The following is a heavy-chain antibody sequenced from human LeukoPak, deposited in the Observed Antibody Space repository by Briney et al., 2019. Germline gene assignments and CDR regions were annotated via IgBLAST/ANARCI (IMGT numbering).Heavy chain of an antibody. CDR2: IKSKTDGGTT. Sequence: GGSLRLSCAASGFIFSSYAMSWVRQAPGKGLEWVGRIKSKTDGGTTDYAAPVKGRFTISRDDSKNTLYLQMNSLKTEDTAVYYCTTILLWFGEWDYWGQGTLVTVSS. CDR1: GFIFSSYA. D-gene: IGHD3-10*01. CDR3: TTILLWFGEWDY. J-gene: IGHJ4*02. V-gene: IGHV3-15*01.